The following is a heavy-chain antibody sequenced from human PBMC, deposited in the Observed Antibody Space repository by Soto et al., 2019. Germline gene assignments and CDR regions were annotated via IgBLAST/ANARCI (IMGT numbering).Heavy chain of an antibody. V-gene: IGHV3-30*14. D-gene: IGHD3-3*02. CDR3: ARVRLSIAVNDALDV. Sequence: GGSLRLSCAASGFTFSDYVIHWVRQAAGKGLEWVASMTYDGATEYYADSVKGRFTMSRDNSKRALSLQMNSLRPDDTAVYYCARVRLSIAVNDALDVWDQGTTVTVSS. CDR2: MTYDGATE. CDR1: GFTFSDYV. J-gene: IGHJ3*01.